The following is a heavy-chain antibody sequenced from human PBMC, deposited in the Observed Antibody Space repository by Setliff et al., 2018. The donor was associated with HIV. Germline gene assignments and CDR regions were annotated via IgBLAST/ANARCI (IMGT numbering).Heavy chain of an antibody. CDR1: GYTFTNYG. Sequence: ASVKVSCKASGYTFTNYGVSWVRQAPGQGLEWMGWISTFDRSINYDDKFEGRITMTTDTSTSTAYMELRSLRSDDTAVYYCARAYDDYDSDLDYWGQGTLVTVSS. CDR2: ISTFDRSI. J-gene: IGHJ4*02. D-gene: IGHD4-17*01. CDR3: ARAYDDYDSDLDY. V-gene: IGHV1-18*01.